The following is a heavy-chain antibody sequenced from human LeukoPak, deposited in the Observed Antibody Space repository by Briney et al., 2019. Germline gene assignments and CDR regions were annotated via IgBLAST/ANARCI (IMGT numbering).Heavy chain of an antibody. J-gene: IGHJ4*02. CDR3: ARGGYIDGYDY. V-gene: IGHV1-18*01. D-gene: IGHD5-18*01. CDR2: ISPYNGNT. CDR1: GYSFTSYG. Sequence: ASVKVSCRTSGYSFTSYGISWVRQAPGQGLEWMGWISPYNGNTNYAQKVQGRVTMTTDTSTSTAYMEVRSLRSDDTAVYYCARGGYIDGYDYWGQGTLVTVSS.